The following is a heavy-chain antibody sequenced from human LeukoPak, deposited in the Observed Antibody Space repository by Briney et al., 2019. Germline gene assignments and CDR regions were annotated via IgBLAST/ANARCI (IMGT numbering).Heavy chain of an antibody. V-gene: IGHV4-59*05. CDR1: GGSISTYY. D-gene: IGHD3-10*01. Sequence: PSETLSLTCSVSGGSISTYYWSWLRQPAGKGLEWIGSIYYSGSTYYNPSLKSRVTISVDTSKNQFSLKLSSVTAADTAVYYCARHYSSGSLSLNYYYYMDVWGKGTTVTVSS. CDR2: IYYSGST. CDR3: ARHYSSGSLSLNYYYYMDV. J-gene: IGHJ6*03.